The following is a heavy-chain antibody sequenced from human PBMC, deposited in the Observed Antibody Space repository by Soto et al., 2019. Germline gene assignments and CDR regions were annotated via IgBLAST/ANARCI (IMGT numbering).Heavy chain of an antibody. CDR2: IVPIFETL. D-gene: IGHD6-19*01. V-gene: IGHV1-69*13. Sequence: GDSVKVSCKASGATFSGYAINWVRQAPGQGLEWLGRIVPIFETLNYAERFQGRVAITADESTTTVYMELTNLTHEDTAVYYCVVMGNVAVSHPRLFDYWGQGTHVTGSS. CDR1: GATFSGYA. J-gene: IGHJ4*02. CDR3: VVMGNVAVSHPRLFDY.